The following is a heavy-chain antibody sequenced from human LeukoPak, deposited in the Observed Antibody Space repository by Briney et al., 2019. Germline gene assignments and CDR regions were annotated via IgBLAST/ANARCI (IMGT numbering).Heavy chain of an antibody. J-gene: IGHJ4*02. V-gene: IGHV3-48*02. CDR3: ARDLTYYYDSSGYYYSSGYFDY. CDR2: ISSSSSSM. D-gene: IGHD3-22*01. Sequence: GGSLRLSCAASGFSFRSYSMNWVRQAPGKGLEWVSYISSSSSSMYYVDSVKGRFTISRDDAKNSLYLQMNSLRDEDTAVYYCARDLTYYYDSSGYYYSSGYFDYWGQGTLVTVSS. CDR1: GFSFRSYS.